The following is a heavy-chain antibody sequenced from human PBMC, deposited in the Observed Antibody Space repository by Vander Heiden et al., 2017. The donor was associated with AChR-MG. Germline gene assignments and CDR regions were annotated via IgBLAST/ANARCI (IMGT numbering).Heavy chain of an antibody. Sequence: QLQLQESGPGLVKPSETLSRPCPVSGGSISSGSYYWGWIRQHRGKGLEWIGRIYYSGSTYYNPSLKSRVTISVDTSKNQFSLKLSSVTAADTAVYYCASFFTVTTRGNAFDIWGQGTMVTVSS. CDR3: ASFFTVTTRGNAFDI. J-gene: IGHJ3*02. V-gene: IGHV4-39*01. CDR2: IYYSGST. D-gene: IGHD4-17*01. CDR1: GGSISSGSYY.